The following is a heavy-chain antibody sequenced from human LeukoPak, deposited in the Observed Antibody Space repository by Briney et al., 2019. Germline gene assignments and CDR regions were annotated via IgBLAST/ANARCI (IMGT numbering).Heavy chain of an antibody. Sequence: GGSLRLSCAASGFTFSTYWMAWVRQAPGKGLEWVANIKPDGSEKYYVDSVKGRFTISRDNAKNSLYLQMNSLRAEDTAVYFCASGYSSSWATFDYWGRGTLVTVSS. V-gene: IGHV3-7*01. CDR2: IKPDGSEK. CDR1: GFTFSTYW. D-gene: IGHD6-13*01. CDR3: ASGYSSSWATFDY. J-gene: IGHJ4*02.